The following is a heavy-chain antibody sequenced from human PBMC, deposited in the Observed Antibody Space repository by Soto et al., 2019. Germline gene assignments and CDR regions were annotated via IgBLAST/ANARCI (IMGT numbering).Heavy chain of an antibody. V-gene: IGHV1-2*02. CDR3: ARVTLRAGNWFDP. Sequence: QVQLVQSGAEVKKPGASVKVSCKASGYTFTDYFIHWVRQAPGQGFEWMGWINPKSPGTTYAQKFQGRVTMTRDTSNTTAYMELRGLRSDDTAIYYCARVTLRAGNWFDPWGQGTLVTVSS. J-gene: IGHJ5*02. CDR2: INPKSPGT. CDR1: GYTFTDYF.